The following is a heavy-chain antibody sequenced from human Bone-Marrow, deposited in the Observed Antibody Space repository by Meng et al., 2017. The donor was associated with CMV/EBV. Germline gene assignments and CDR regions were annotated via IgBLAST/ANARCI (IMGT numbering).Heavy chain of an antibody. V-gene: IGHV3-23*03. Sequence: GESLKISCAASGLSFSRYWMTWVRQAPGKGLEWVSVIYSGGSSTYYADSVKGRFTISRDNSKNTLYLQMNSLRAEDTAVYYCAKAGCSSTSCHIDYWGQGTLVTVSS. CDR1: GLSFSRYW. J-gene: IGHJ4*02. CDR3: AKAGCSSTSCHIDY. CDR2: IYSGGSST. D-gene: IGHD2-2*02.